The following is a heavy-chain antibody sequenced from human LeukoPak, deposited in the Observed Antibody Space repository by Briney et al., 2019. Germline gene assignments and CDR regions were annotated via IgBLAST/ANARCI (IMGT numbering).Heavy chain of an antibody. D-gene: IGHD2-15*01. J-gene: IGHJ5*02. V-gene: IGHV4-39*01. Sequence: PSETLSLTCTVSGGSISSSSYYWGWIRQPPGKGLEWIGSIYYSGSTYYNPSLKSRVTISVDTSKNQFSLKLSSVTAADTAVYYCARHAVAVVAATGGTFGFDPWGQGTLVTVSS. CDR3: ARHAVAVVAATGGTFGFDP. CDR2: IYYSGST. CDR1: GGSISSSSYY.